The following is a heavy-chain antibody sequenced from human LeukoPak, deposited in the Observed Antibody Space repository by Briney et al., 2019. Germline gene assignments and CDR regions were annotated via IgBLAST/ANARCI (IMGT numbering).Heavy chain of an antibody. D-gene: IGHD1-26*01. V-gene: IGHV1-18*01. CDR2: ISAYNGNT. Sequence: ASVKVSCKASGYTFTSYGISWVRQAPGQGLEWMGWISAYNGNTNYAQKLQGRVTMTRDTSVGTAYMELSSLRSEDTAVYYCARAGSSGSYPLWGKGTTVTISS. CDR1: GYTFTSYG. J-gene: IGHJ6*04. CDR3: ARAGSSGSYPL.